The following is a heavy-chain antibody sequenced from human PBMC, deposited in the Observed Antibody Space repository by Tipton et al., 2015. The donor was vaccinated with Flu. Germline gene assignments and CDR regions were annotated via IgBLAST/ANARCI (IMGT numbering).Heavy chain of an antibody. CDR3: ARETLYSSGWYAFDY. CDR2: IYSDSST. CDR1: GFTVSSNY. Sequence: QLVQSGGGLVQPGGSLRLSCAASGFTVSSNYMSWVRQAPGKGLEWVSVIYSDSSTYYADSVKGRFTISRDNSKNTLYLQMNSLRAEDTAVYYCARETLYSSGWYAFDYWGQGTLVTVSS. D-gene: IGHD6-19*01. V-gene: IGHV3-66*01. J-gene: IGHJ4*02.